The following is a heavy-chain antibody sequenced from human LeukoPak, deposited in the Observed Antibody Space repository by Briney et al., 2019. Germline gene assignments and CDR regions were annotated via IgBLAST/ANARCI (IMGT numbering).Heavy chain of an antibody. CDR2: IYSGGST. V-gene: IGHV3-53*01. Sequence: SGGSLRLSCAASGFTVSSNYMSWVRQAPGKGLEWVSVIYSGGSTYYADSVKGRFTISRDNSKNTLYLQMNSLRAEDTAVYYCARSKKSGYYFDYWGQGTLVTVSS. J-gene: IGHJ4*02. CDR3: ARSKKSGYYFDY. CDR1: GFTVSSNY. D-gene: IGHD3-10*01.